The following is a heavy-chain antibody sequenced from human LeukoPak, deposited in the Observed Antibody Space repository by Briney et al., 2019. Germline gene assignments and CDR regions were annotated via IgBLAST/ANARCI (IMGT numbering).Heavy chain of an antibody. D-gene: IGHD2-15*01. Sequence: PGGSLRLSCAASGFTFSSYAMSWVRQAPGKGLEWVSSISGSGGSTYYADSLKGRFTISRDNSKNTLYLQMNSLRAEDTAIYYCAEDSVRYCSGGSCFLFQHWGQGTLVTVSS. V-gene: IGHV3-23*01. CDR3: AEDSVRYCSGGSCFLFQH. J-gene: IGHJ1*01. CDR2: ISGSGGST. CDR1: GFTFSSYA.